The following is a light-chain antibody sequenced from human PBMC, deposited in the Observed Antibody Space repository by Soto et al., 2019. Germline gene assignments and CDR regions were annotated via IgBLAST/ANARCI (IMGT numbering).Light chain of an antibody. V-gene: IGLV1-40*01. J-gene: IGLJ2*01. Sequence: QSVLTQPPSVSGAPGQRVTISCTGSSSNIGAGYDVHWYQQLPGTAPKLLIYGNSNRPSGVPDRFSGSKSGTSASLAITGLPAEDEADYYCQSYDSSHVVFGVGTKLTVL. CDR1: SSNIGAGYD. CDR3: QSYDSSHVV. CDR2: GNS.